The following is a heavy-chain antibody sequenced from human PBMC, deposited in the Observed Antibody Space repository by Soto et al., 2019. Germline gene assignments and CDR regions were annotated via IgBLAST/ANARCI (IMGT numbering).Heavy chain of an antibody. Sequence: ASVKVSCKASGGTFSSYAISWVRQAPGQGLEWMGGIIPIFGTANYAQKFQDRVTITADESTSTAYMELSSLRSEDTAVYYCARDRVTIFGVVIIDRNYYYGMDVWGQGTTVTVSS. V-gene: IGHV1-69*13. CDR1: GGTFSSYA. CDR3: ARDRVTIFGVVIIDRNYYYGMDV. CDR2: IIPIFGTA. D-gene: IGHD3-3*01. J-gene: IGHJ6*02.